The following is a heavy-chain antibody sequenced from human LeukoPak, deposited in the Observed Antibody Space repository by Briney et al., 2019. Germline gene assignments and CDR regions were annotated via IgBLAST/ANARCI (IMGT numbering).Heavy chain of an antibody. D-gene: IGHD1-7*01. J-gene: IGHJ4*02. CDR3: ARERNYYYFDY. Sequence: PGGSLRLSCAASGFTFTTYTMHWVRQAPGKGLEYVSAITGNGGSTYCADSVKGRFTISRDNSKNTLYLQLGSLRDEDMAVYYCARERNYYYFDYWGQGTLVTVSS. CDR2: ITGNGGST. CDR1: GFTFTTYT. V-gene: IGHV3-64*02.